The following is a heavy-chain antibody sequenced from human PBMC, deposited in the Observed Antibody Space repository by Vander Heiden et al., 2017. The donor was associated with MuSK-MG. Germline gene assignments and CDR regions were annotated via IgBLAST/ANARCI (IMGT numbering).Heavy chain of an antibody. D-gene: IGHD2-21*01. CDR1: GFTFSNFA. J-gene: IGHJ4*02. CDR2: IGEAPSDF. V-gene: IGHV3-23*01. Sequence: EVQLLESGGGLVQPGGSLRLSCAASGFTFSNFALRWVRQAPGKGLEWVSMIGEAPSDFIAYAAPVKGRFAISRDNYKKTVYLQMDGLRVNDTAVYYCARGGGGDQVYWGQGTLGTVSS. CDR3: ARGGGGDQVY.